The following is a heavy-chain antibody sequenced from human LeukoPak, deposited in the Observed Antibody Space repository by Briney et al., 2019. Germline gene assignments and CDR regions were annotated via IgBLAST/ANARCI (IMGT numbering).Heavy chain of an antibody. Sequence: GGSLRLSCAVSGFTFSSYGMHWVRQAPGKGLEWVALISDDGNKKYYADSVKGRFPISRDNSKNTVYLQMNSLRAEDTAVYYCAKDSRNYYFDYWGQGTLVIVSS. CDR3: AKDSRNYYFDY. CDR2: ISDDGNKK. V-gene: IGHV3-30*18. J-gene: IGHJ4*02. CDR1: GFTFSSYG.